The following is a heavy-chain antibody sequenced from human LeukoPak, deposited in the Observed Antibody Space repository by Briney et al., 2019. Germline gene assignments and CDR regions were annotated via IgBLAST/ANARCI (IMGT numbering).Heavy chain of an antibody. CDR3: ARAYYDILAGYYSGMDV. CDR1: GYTFTSYG. D-gene: IGHD3-9*01. CDR2: ISAYNGNT. V-gene: IGHV1-18*04. Sequence: ASVKVSCKASGYTFTSYGISWVRQAPGQGLEWMGWISAYNGNTNYAQKLQGRGTMTTDTSTSTAYMGLRGLRSDDTGVYYCARAYYDILAGYYSGMDVWGKGTTVTVSS. J-gene: IGHJ6*04.